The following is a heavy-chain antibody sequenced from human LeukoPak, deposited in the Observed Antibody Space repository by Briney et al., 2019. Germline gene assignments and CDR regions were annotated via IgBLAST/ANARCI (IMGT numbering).Heavy chain of an antibody. D-gene: IGHD5-24*01. CDR2: VYSGVNT. J-gene: IGHJ4*02. CDR1: GFTVSSNY. V-gene: IGHV3-53*01. Sequence: GGSLRLSCAASGFTVSSNYMSWVRQAPGKGLEWVSVVYSGVNTYYAGSVKGRFTISRDNSKNTLYLQMNSLRAEDTAVYYCARVMDYFDYWGQGTLVTVSS. CDR3: ARVMDYFDY.